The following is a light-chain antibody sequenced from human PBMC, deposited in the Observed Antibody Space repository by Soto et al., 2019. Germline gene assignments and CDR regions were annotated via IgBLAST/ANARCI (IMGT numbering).Light chain of an antibody. CDR1: SSDVGGYNY. CDR3: SSYPGSNNCYV. CDR2: EVS. V-gene: IGLV2-8*01. Sequence: QSVLTQPPSASGSPGQSVTISCTGTSSDVGGYNYVSWYQQHPGKAPKLMIYEVSKRPSGVPDRFSGSKSGNTASLTVSGLQAEDEADYYCSSYPGSNNCYVFGTGTKVTVL. J-gene: IGLJ1*01.